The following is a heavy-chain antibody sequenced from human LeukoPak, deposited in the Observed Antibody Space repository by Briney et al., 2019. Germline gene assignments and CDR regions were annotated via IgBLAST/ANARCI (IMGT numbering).Heavy chain of an antibody. CDR3: AMYSSSWEDFQH. CDR1: GGSISSGSFY. D-gene: IGHD6-13*01. J-gene: IGHJ1*01. CDR2: IYTSGNT. Sequence: SQTLSLTCTVSGGSISSGSFYWSWVRQPAGKGLELIGRIYTSGNTNYNPSLKSRVTISVDKSKNQFSLKLSSVTAADTAVYYCAMYSSSWEDFQHWGQGTLVTVSS. V-gene: IGHV4-61*02.